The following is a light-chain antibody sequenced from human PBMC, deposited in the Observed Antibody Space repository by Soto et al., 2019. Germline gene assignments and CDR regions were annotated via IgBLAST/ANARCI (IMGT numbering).Light chain of an antibody. CDR1: QSISSY. V-gene: IGKV1-39*01. J-gene: IGKJ4*01. CDR3: KQSYGTPLT. Sequence: DIQMTQSPSSLSTSVGDRVTITCRASQSISSYLNWYQQKPGKAHKVLIYAASSLQSGVQSRFSGSGSGTDFTLTIRSLQPEDFATYYCKQSYGTPLTFGGGTKVDIK. CDR2: AAS.